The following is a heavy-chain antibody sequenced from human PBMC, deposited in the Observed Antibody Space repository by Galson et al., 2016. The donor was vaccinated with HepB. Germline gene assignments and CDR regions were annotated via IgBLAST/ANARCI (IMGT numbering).Heavy chain of an antibody. Sequence: SLRLSCAASGFTFSSYWMEWVRQAPGEGLVWASRINSAGRTTTYAASVKGRFSISRDNAKHTLYLQMNSLRTEDTAVYYCARGEYDYGDYGRGGGVDVWGQGTTVTVFS. J-gene: IGHJ6*02. V-gene: IGHV3-74*03. CDR3: ARGEYDYGDYGRGGGVDV. CDR2: INSAGRTT. D-gene: IGHD4-17*01. CDR1: GFTFSSYW.